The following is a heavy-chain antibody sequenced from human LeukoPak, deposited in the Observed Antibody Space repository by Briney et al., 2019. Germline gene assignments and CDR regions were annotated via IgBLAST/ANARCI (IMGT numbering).Heavy chain of an antibody. CDR3: ARGLFLSGYLDAFDM. Sequence: GGSLRLSCTASGFIVSNKYMTWVRQAPGKGLEWVALIYNDGRTYYADSVKGRCAISRDNSKNTLYLQVNSLRVEDTAIYYCARGLFLSGYLDAFDMWGQGTVVSVSS. D-gene: IGHD3-3*01. V-gene: IGHV3-53*01. CDR2: IYNDGRT. J-gene: IGHJ3*02. CDR1: GFIVSNKY.